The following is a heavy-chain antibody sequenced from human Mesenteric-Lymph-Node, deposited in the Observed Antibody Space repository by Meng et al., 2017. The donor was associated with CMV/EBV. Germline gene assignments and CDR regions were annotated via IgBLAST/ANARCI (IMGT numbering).Heavy chain of an antibody. V-gene: IGHV3-53*01. Sequence: GGSLRLSCVASGFTVSSNYMSWVRQAPGKGLEWVSVIYSGGSTYYADSVKGRFTISRDNSENTLNLQLNSLRAEDTAVYYCARGYYKNGMDVWGQGTTVTVSS. D-gene: IGHD2-21*01. J-gene: IGHJ6*02. CDR1: GFTVSSNY. CDR2: IYSGGST. CDR3: ARGYYKNGMDV.